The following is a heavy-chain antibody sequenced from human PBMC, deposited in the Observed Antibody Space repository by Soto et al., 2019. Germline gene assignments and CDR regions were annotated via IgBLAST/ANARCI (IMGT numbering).Heavy chain of an antibody. CDR1: GFSLSTDDLG. J-gene: IGHJ4*02. V-gene: IGHV2-5*02. CDR3: ARSKYSISSFDY. CDR2: IYWDDDK. Sequence: SGPTLVNPTQTLTLTCTFSGFSLSTDDLGVGWIRQPPGKALDWLAVIYWDDDKRYSPSLKSRLTITKDTSKNQVLLTMTNMDPVDTATYFCARSKYSISSFDYWGQGALVTVPS. D-gene: IGHD6-6*01.